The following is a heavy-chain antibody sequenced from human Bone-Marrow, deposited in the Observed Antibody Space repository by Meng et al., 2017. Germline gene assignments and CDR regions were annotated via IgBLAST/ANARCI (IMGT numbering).Heavy chain of an antibody. Sequence: GESLKSSCAASGVTFSTYNMNWVRQAPGKGLEWVSSISGGRSYIYDADSMRGRFTISRENAKTSLYLQMNSLRAEDTAVYYCVRDVSGVNDAFDLWGLGTMVTVSS. D-gene: IGHD3-10*01. V-gene: IGHV3-21*01. CDR3: VRDVSGVNDAFDL. J-gene: IGHJ3*01. CDR2: ISGGRSYI. CDR1: GVTFSTYN.